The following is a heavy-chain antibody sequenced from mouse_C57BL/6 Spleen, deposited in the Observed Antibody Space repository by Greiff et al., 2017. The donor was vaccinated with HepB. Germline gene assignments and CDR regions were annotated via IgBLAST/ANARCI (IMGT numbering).Heavy chain of an antibody. Sequence: EVKVVESGGGLVKPGGSLKLSCAASGFTFSSYAMSWVRQTPEKRLEWVATISDGGSYTYYPDNVKGRFTISRDKAKNNLYLQMSHLKSEDTAMYYCARDRAYNYFDYWGQGTTLTVSS. D-gene: IGHD3-1*01. V-gene: IGHV5-4*01. CDR3: ARDRAYNYFDY. CDR2: ISDGGSYT. CDR1: GFTFSSYA. J-gene: IGHJ2*01.